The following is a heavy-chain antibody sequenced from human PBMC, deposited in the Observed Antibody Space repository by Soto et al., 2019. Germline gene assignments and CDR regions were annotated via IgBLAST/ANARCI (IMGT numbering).Heavy chain of an antibody. CDR1: GFPFSNYA. J-gene: IGHJ4*02. D-gene: IGHD2-8*02. V-gene: IGHV3-23*01. CDR2: LSGSGVST. Sequence: GGSLRLSCAASGFPFSNYAMTWVRQAPGKGLEWVSALSGSGVSTYYADSVMGRFTISRDNSRNTLFLEMNSLRGDDMAVYYCTGEVASGYWGQGTLVTVSS. CDR3: TGEVASGY.